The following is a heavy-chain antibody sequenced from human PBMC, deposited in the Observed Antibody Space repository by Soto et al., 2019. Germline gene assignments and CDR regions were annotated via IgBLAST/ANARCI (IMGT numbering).Heavy chain of an antibody. D-gene: IGHD5-12*01. Sequence: EVQLVESGGGLVQPGRSLRLSCAASGFTFDDYAMHWVRQAPGKGLEWVSGISWNSGSIGYADSVKGRFTISRDNANNSLYLQMNSLRAEDTALYYCEKDNSYDLVNWFDPWGQGTLVTVSS. V-gene: IGHV3-9*01. CDR3: EKDNSYDLVNWFDP. J-gene: IGHJ5*02. CDR2: ISWNSGSI. CDR1: GFTFDDYA.